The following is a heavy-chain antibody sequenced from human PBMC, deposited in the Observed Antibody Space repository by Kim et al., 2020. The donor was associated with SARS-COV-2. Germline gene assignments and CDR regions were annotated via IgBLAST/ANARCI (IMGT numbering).Heavy chain of an antibody. D-gene: IGHD2-2*01. V-gene: IGHV3-7*01. CDR3: ARHLSGPAVICSY. CDR2: IKKGGSEK. CDR1: GFTFTTYW. J-gene: IGHJ1*01. Sequence: GGSLRLSCAASGFTFTTYWMNWVRQAPGKGLEWVAYIKKGGSEKKYVDSVKGRFTISRDNAQNSLFLQMNSLRAEDTAVYYCARHLSGPAVICSYSGQGT.